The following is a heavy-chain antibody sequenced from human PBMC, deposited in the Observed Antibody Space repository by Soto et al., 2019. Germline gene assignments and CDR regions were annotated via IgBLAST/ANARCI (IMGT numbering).Heavy chain of an antibody. D-gene: IGHD3-3*01. CDR1: GFTFSSYA. Sequence: EVQLLESGGGLVQPGGSLRLSCAASGFTFSSYAMSWVRQAPGKGLEWVSAISGSGDSTYYADSVKGRFTISRDNSKNTLYLQMNSLRAEDTAVYYCAKEGKRRFLEWLPMHDAFDIWGQGTMVTVSS. J-gene: IGHJ3*02. V-gene: IGHV3-23*01. CDR3: AKEGKRRFLEWLPMHDAFDI. CDR2: ISGSGDST.